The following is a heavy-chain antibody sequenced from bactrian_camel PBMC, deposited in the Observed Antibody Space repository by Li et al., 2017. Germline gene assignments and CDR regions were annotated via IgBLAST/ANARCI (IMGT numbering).Heavy chain of an antibody. Sequence: HVQLVESGEGSVQAGGSLTLSCTASEFTFEDSDVGWYRQVPDFECEWISTISADGSTTYADSVKGRFAISQDNAKTTTWLQMSNLQSEDTAVYYGASLDDTPGRGDFGYWGQGTQVTVS. CDR1: EFTFEDSD. D-gene: IGHD2*01. V-gene: IGHV3S63*01. CDR2: TISADGST. J-gene: IGHJ6*01. CDR3: ASLDDTPGRGDFGY.